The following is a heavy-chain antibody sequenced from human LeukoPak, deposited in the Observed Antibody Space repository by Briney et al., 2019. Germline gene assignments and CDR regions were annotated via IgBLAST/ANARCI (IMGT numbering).Heavy chain of an antibody. V-gene: IGHV4-34*01. Sequence: SETLSLTCAVYGGSFSGYYWSWIRQPPGKGLEWIGEINHSGSTNYNPSLKSRVTILVDTSKNQFSLKLSSVTAADTAVYYCARGRRSVAAAGRPRFDLWGQGTLVTVSS. D-gene: IGHD6-13*01. J-gene: IGHJ5*02. CDR2: INHSGST. CDR3: ARGRRSVAAAGRPRFDL. CDR1: GGSFSGYY.